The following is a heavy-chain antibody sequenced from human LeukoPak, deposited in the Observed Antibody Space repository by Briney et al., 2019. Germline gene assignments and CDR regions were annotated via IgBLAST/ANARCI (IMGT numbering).Heavy chain of an antibody. V-gene: IGHV3-30-3*01. CDR2: ISYDGSNK. Sequence: PGRSLRLSCAASGFTFSSYAMHWVRQAPGKGLEWVAVISYDGSNKYYADSVKGRFTISRDNSKNTLYLQMNSLRAEDTAVYYCAKGNYNSSPWDYWGQGTLVTVSS. D-gene: IGHD3-10*01. CDR1: GFTFSSYA. CDR3: AKGNYNSSPWDY. J-gene: IGHJ4*02.